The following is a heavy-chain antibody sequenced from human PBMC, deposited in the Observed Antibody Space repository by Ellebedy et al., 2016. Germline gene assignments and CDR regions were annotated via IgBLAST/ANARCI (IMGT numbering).Heavy chain of an antibody. Sequence: SGPTLVKPTQTLTLTCTFSGFSLSTSGMCVSWIRQPPGKALEWLARIDWDDDKYYSTSLKTRLTISKDTSKNQVVLTMTNMDPVDTATYYCARMREYPGSYPFDYWGQGTLVTVSS. CDR3: ARMREYPGSYPFDY. V-gene: IGHV2-70*11. CDR1: GFSLSTSGMC. J-gene: IGHJ4*02. D-gene: IGHD1-26*01. CDR2: IDWDDDK.